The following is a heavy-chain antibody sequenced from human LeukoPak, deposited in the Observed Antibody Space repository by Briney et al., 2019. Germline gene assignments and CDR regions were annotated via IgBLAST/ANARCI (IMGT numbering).Heavy chain of an antibody. CDR2: ISDSGSRT. J-gene: IGHJ3*02. V-gene: IGHV3-23*01. Sequence: GGSLRLSCAASGFTFSNYAMSWVRQAPGKGLQWVSAISDSGSRTYYADSVKGRFTISRDNSKNTLYLQMYSLRAEDTAVYYCAKRTVLDAFDIWGQGTMVTVSS. CDR1: GFTFSNYA. D-gene: IGHD4-17*01. CDR3: AKRTVLDAFDI.